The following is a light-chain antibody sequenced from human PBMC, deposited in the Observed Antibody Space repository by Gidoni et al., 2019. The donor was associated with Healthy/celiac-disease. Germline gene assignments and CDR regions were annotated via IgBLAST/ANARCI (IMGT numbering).Light chain of an antibody. CDR3: QQSYSTPA. CDR1: QSSSSY. CDR2: AAS. Sequence: DIQMTQSPSSLSASVGDRVTITCRASQSSSSYLNWYQQKPGKAPKLLIYAASSLQSGVPSRFSGNGSGTDFTLTISSLQPEDFATYYCQQSYSTPAFGQGTKVEIK. J-gene: IGKJ1*01. V-gene: IGKV1-39*01.